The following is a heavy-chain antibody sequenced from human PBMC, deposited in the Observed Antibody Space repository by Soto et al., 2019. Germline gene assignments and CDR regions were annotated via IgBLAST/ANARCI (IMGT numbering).Heavy chain of an antibody. CDR2: ISYDGSNK. CDR1: GLTFSSYA. Sequence: QVQLVESGGGVVQPGRSLRLSCAASGLTFSSYAMHWVRQAPGKGLEWVAVISYDGSNKYYADSVKGRFTISRDNSKNTLYLQMNSLRAEDTAVYYCARDTGGGGWYLGRNWFDPWGQGTLVTVSS. CDR3: ARDTGGGGWYLGRNWFDP. V-gene: IGHV3-30-3*01. D-gene: IGHD2-21*02. J-gene: IGHJ5*02.